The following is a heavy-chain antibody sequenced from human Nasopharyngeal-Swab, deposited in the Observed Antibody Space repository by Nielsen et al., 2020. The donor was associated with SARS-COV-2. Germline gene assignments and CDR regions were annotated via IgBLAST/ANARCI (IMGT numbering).Heavy chain of an antibody. V-gene: IGHV3-23*01. Sequence: GGSLRLSCAASGFTFSSYAMSWVRQAPGKGLEWVSAISGSGGSTYYADSVKGRFTISRDNSKNTLYLQTNSLRAEDTAVYYCAKDRVGARWLQLLGAFDIWGQGTMVTVSS. J-gene: IGHJ3*02. CDR2: ISGSGGST. CDR1: GFTFSSYA. CDR3: AKDRVGARWLQLLGAFDI. D-gene: IGHD5-24*01.